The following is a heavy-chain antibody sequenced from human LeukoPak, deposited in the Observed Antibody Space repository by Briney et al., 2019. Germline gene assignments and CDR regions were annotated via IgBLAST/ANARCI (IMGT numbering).Heavy chain of an antibody. V-gene: IGHV3-30*02. CDR3: AKGGSTWYHFDY. J-gene: IGHJ4*02. D-gene: IGHD6-13*01. Sequence: GGSLRLSCAASGFTFSSYAIHWVRQAPGKGLEWVAFIWYDGSNKYYADSVKGRFTVSRDNSENTLYLQMNSLRPEDTAVYYCAKGGSTWYHFDYWGQGTLVTVSS. CDR2: IWYDGSNK. CDR1: GFTFSSYA.